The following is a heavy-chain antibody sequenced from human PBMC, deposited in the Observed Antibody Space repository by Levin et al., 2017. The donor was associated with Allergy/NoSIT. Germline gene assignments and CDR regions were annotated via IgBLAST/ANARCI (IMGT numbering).Heavy chain of an antibody. CDR1: GDSINSDY. J-gene: IGHJ2*01. CDR3: ARGRRYWYFDL. Sequence: PSQTLSLTCSVSGDSINSDYWSWIRQPPGKGPEWIGYLYYSGSTNYNPSLKSRVTMSIDKSKNHFSLSLRSVTAADTAVYYCARGRRYWYFDLWGRGTLVTVSS. V-gene: IGHV4-59*01. CDR2: LYYSGST.